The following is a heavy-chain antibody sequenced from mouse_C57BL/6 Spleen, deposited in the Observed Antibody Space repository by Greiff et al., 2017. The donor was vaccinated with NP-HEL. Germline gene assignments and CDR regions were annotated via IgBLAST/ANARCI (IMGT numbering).Heavy chain of an antibody. J-gene: IGHJ2*01. D-gene: IGHD4-1*01. CDR3: ARGPLGGD. CDR1: GFTFSSYA. Sequence: EVKVVESGGGLVKPGGSLKLSCAASGFTFSSYAMSWVRQTPEKRLEWVATISDGGSYTYYPDNVKGRFTISRDNAKNNLYLQMSHLKSEDTAMYYCARGPLGGDWGQGTTLTVSS. V-gene: IGHV5-4*03. CDR2: ISDGGSYT.